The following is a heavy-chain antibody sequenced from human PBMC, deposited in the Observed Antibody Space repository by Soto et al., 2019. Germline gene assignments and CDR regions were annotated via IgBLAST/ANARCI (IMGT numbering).Heavy chain of an antibody. CDR1: AFPFSRSA. Sequence: QVQLGESGGGVVQPGGSLSLSCAASAFPFSRSAMHWLRQAPGKGLEWVAVIPHDGNNEDYTDSVRGRFTSSRANSKNTFSLQMNSLRGEDTAVYYCARGLDKSAGGAFDIWGQGKMVTVSS. D-gene: IGHD3-10*01. J-gene: IGHJ3*02. CDR2: IPHDGNNE. CDR3: ARGLDKSAGGAFDI. V-gene: IGHV3-33*01.